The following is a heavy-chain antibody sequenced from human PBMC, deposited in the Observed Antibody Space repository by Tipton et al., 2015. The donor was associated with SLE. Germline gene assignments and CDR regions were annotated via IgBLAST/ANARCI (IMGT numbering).Heavy chain of an antibody. V-gene: IGHV4-30-2*01. D-gene: IGHD3-3*01. CDR1: GGSISSGGYS. CDR2: IYHSGST. CDR3: ARIVTYYDFWSGPGKVYYYYYMDV. J-gene: IGHJ6*03. Sequence: TLSLTCAVSGGSISSGGYSWSWIRQPPGKGLEWIGYIYHSGSTYYNPSLKSRVTISVDRSKNQFSLKLSSVTAADTAVYYCARIVTYYDFWSGPGKVYYYYYMDVWGKGTTVTVSS.